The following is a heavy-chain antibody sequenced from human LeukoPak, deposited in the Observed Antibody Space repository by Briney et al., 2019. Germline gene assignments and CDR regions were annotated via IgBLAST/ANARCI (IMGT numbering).Heavy chain of an antibody. V-gene: IGHV3-23*01. Sequence: AGGSLRLPCAASGFTFSSYAMSWVRQAPGKGLEWVSAISGSGGSTYYADSVKGRFTISRDNSKNTLYLQMNSLRAEDTAVYYCAKSIAARPGLDAFDIWGQGTMVTVSS. CDR3: AKSIAARPGLDAFDI. D-gene: IGHD6-6*01. CDR1: GFTFSSYA. J-gene: IGHJ3*02. CDR2: ISGSGGST.